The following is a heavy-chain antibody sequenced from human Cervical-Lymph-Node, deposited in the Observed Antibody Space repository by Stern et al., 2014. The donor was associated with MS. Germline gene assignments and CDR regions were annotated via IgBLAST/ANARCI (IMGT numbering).Heavy chain of an antibody. V-gene: IGHV3-9*01. J-gene: IGHJ4*02. CDR3: AKDKASSSWYREALDY. CDR2: ISWNSADI. Sequence: VQLVESGGGLVQPGRSLRLSCAASGFTFDDYAMHWVRQAPGKGLEWLSGISWNSADICYADSGQGRFTISRDNANISLYLQINSLRAEDTALNYSAKDKASSSWYREALDYWGQGTLVTVSA. CDR1: GFTFDDYA. D-gene: IGHD6-13*01.